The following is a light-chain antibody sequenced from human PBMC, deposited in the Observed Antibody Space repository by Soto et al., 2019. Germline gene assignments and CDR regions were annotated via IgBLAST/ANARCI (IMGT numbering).Light chain of an antibody. CDR2: DVS. J-gene: IGLJ2*01. V-gene: IGLV2-14*01. CDR3: ASYTSARIRV. CDR1: SSDIGAYNS. Sequence: QSVLTQPASVSASPGQSITISCTGTSSDIGAYNSVSWYQQHPGKAPQLMIYDVSYRPSGISSRFSGSKSGNTASPTISGLQADDDGDYYCASYTSARIRVFGGGTKLTVL.